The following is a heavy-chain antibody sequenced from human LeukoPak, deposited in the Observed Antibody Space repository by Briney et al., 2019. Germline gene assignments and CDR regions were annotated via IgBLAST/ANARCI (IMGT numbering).Heavy chain of an antibody. CDR3: ARDRDYYGSGSYSSFDP. CDR2: IIPIFGTA. Sequence: SVKVSCKAFGGTFSSYAISWVRQAPGQGLEWMGGIIPIFGTANYAQKFQGRVTITADESTSTAYMELSSLRSEDTAVYYCARDRDYYGSGSYSSFDPWGQGTLVTVSS. J-gene: IGHJ5*02. D-gene: IGHD3-10*01. V-gene: IGHV1-69*13. CDR1: GGTFSSYA.